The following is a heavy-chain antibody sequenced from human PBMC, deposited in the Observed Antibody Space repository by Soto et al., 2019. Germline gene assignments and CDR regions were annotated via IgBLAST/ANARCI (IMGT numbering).Heavy chain of an antibody. CDR2: ITNDGSVQ. J-gene: IGHJ5*01. Sequence: SLRLSCTSSSVTINVYGIQWVRQTPAKGLEWVAFITNDGSVQHYAESVKGRFTISRDHSKNTVDLQMSSLRSEETAVYYCARDIWSGGYKWFDSWGPGTLVTVSS. D-gene: IGHD3-3*01. CDR3: ARDIWSGGYKWFDS. CDR1: SVTINVYG. V-gene: IGHV3-30*03.